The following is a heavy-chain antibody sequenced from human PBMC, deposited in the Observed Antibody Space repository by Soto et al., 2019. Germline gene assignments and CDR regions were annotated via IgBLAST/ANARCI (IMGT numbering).Heavy chain of an antibody. CDR1: GFTFSDHY. CDR3: AKTTYGSGSYYFDY. CDR2: TRNKANSYTT. Sequence: EVQLVESGGGLVQPGGSLRLSCAASGFTFSDHYMDWVRQAPGKGLEWVGRTRNKANSYTTEYVASVKGRFSISRDDSKNSLYLQMNSLKTEDTAVYYCAKTTYGSGSYYFDYWGQGTLVTVSS. V-gene: IGHV3-72*01. J-gene: IGHJ4*02. D-gene: IGHD3-10*01.